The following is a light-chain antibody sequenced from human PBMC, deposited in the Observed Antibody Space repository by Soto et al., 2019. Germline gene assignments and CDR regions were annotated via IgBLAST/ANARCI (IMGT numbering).Light chain of an antibody. CDR3: QQYYTYPCT. CDR2: DAS. J-gene: IGKJ2*02. Sequence: DIQMTQSPSTLSASVGDRVTITCRASQSISSYLAWYQQKPWRAPKLLIFDASSLHSGVPSRFSGSGSGTDFTLAVSSLQPDDFATYYCQQYYTYPCTFGQGTKLEIK. V-gene: IGKV1-5*01. CDR1: QSISSY.